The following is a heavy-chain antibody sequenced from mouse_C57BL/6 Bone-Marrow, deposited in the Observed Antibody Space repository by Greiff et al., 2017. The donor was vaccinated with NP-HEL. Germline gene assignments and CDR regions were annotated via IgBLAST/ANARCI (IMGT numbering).Heavy chain of an antibody. CDR3: ARENYSNLYYFDY. V-gene: IGHV1-64*01. CDR2: IHPNSGST. Sequence: VKLQESGAELVKPGASVKLSCKASGYTFTSYWMHWVKQRPGQGLEWIGMIHPNSGSTNYNEKFKSKATLTVDKSSSTAYMQLSSLTSEDSAVYYCARENYSNLYYFDYWGQGTTLTVSS. D-gene: IGHD2-5*01. J-gene: IGHJ2*01. CDR1: GYTFTSYW.